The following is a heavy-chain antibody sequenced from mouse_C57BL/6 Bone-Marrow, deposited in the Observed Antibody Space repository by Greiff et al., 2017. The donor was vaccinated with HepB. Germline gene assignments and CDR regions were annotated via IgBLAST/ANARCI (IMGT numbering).Heavy chain of an antibody. Sequence: SGAELVRPGASVTLSCKASGYTFTDYEMHWVKQTPVHGLEWIGAIDPETGGTAYNQKFKGKAILTADKSSSTAYMELRSLTSEDSAVYYCTRDTTANWYFDVWGTGTTVTVSS. CDR2: IDPETGGT. CDR1: GYTFTDYE. J-gene: IGHJ1*03. V-gene: IGHV1-15*01. D-gene: IGHD1-2*01. CDR3: TRDTTANWYFDV.